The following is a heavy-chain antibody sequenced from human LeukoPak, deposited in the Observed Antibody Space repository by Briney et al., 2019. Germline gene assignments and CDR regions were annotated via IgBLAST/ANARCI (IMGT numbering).Heavy chain of an antibody. V-gene: IGHV1-8*03. J-gene: IGHJ4*02. CDR1: GYTFTSYD. D-gene: IGHD3-10*02. CDR2: MNPNSGNT. CDR3: ARGLFGSASFDY. Sequence: ASVKVSCKASGYTFTSYDINWVRQATGQGLEWMGWMNPNSGNTGYAQKFQGRVTITRNTSKSTAYMELSSLRSEDTAVYYCARGLFGSASFDYWGQGTLVTVSS.